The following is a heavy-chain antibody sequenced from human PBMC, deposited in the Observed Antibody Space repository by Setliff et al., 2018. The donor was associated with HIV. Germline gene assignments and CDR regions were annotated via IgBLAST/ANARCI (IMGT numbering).Heavy chain of an antibody. CDR3: ASGVDSGTYGEPYDS. CDR1: GDSIISSRNF. CDR2: IHSSGST. D-gene: IGHD1-26*01. V-gene: IGHV4-39*01. J-gene: IGHJ4*02. Sequence: PSETLSLTCTVSGDSIISSRNFWGWIRQPPGKGLEWIGNIHSSGSTYYNPSLKSRVFISVDLSINQFSLKLHSVTAADTAVYYCASGVDSGTYGEPYDSWGQGALVTVSS.